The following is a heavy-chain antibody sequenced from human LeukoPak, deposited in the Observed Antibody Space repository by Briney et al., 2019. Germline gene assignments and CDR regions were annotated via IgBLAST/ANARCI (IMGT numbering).Heavy chain of an antibody. CDR2: LRGDGET. J-gene: IGHJ4*02. V-gene: IGHV3-23*01. D-gene: IGHD1-14*01. CDR3: ANWLSSAEVFW. Sequence: GGSLRLSCAASGFIFSNYAMSWVRQTPARGLEWVSSLRGDGETFYADSVKGRFTLSRDDSRNTVYLQLSNMRVEDTAVYAEANWLSSAEVFWWGQGTPVNVPS. CDR1: GFIFSNYA.